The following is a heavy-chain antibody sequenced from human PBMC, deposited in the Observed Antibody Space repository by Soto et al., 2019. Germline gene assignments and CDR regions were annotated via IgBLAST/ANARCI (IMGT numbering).Heavy chain of an antibody. CDR3: ARGNSTMIEVVSHNWFDP. V-gene: IGHV4-34*01. CDR2: INHSGST. Sequence: SENLSVTCAVYVGSFSVYYWSWIRQPPGKGLEWIGEINHSGSTNYNPSLKSRVTISVDTSKNQFSLKLSSVTAADTAVYYCARGNSTMIEVVSHNWFDPWGQGTMVTGSS. CDR1: VGSFSVYY. J-gene: IGHJ5*02. D-gene: IGHD3-22*01.